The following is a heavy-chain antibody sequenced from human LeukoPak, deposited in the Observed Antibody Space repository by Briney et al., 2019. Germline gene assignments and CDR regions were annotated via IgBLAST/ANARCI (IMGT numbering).Heavy chain of an antibody. CDR3: ARMDDNYDFWSGYFDSYFDY. D-gene: IGHD3-3*01. CDR2: INPNNGGT. Sequence: ASVKVSCKASGYTFTGYYMHWVRQAPGQGLEWMGWINPNNGGTNYAQKFQGRVTMTRDTSISTAYMELSRLRSDDTAVYYCARMDDNYDFWSGYFDSYFDYWGQGTLVTVSS. J-gene: IGHJ4*02. CDR1: GYTFTGYY. V-gene: IGHV1-2*02.